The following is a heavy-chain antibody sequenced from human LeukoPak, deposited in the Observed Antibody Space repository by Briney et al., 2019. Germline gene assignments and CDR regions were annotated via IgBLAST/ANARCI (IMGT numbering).Heavy chain of an antibody. V-gene: IGHV3-74*01. CDR2: IKGDGIST. CDR1: GFTLSNHW. J-gene: IGHJ4*02. CDR3: AKDHYWSIDY. D-gene: IGHD3-3*01. Sequence: GGSLKLSCAASGFTLSNHWMYWVRQAPGQGLVWVSRIKGDGISTNYADSVKGRFTISRDIAKNTLYLQMNSLRAEDTGVYYCAKDHYWSIDYWGRGTLVTVSS.